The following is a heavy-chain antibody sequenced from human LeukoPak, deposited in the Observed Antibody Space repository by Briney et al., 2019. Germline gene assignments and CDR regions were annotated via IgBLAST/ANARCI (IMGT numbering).Heavy chain of an antibody. Sequence: GRSLRLSCAASGFTFNNYAMHWVRQAPGKGLEWVAVISYDGSNKYYADSVKGRFTISRDNSKNTLYLQMNSLRAEDTAVYYCAKDSSSRARGWFDPWGQGTLVTVSS. CDR2: ISYDGSNK. V-gene: IGHV3-30*18. D-gene: IGHD6-13*01. CDR1: GFTFNNYA. CDR3: AKDSSSRARGWFDP. J-gene: IGHJ5*02.